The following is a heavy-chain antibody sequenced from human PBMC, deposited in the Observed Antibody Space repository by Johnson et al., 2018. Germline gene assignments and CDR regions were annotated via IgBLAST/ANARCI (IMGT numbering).Heavy chain of an antibody. Sequence: QVQLVQSGGGVVQPGGSLRLSCAASGFIFSSYGMHWVRQAPGKGLEWVAVISYDGGQDHYGDSVKGRFTISRDNSKKTLYLQMNSLRAEDTAVYYRAKVKNYYTVDYYYGMDDWGQGTTVTVSS. CDR3: AKVKNYYTVDYYYGMDD. J-gene: IGHJ6*02. V-gene: IGHV3-30*18. CDR1: GFIFSSYG. CDR2: ISYDGGQD. D-gene: IGHD3-10*01.